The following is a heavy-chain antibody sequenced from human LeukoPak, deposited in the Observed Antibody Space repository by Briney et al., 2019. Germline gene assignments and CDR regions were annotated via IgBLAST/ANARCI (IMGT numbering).Heavy chain of an antibody. CDR2: ISAYNGNT. CDR1: GCTFTSYV. D-gene: IGHD3-3*01. CDR3: ARNTIFGVVIGY. J-gene: IGHJ4*02. Sequence: ASVKVSCKASGCTFTSYVISWVRQAPGQGLEWMGWISAYNGNTNYAQKLQGRVTMTTDTSTSTAYMELRSLRSDDTAVYYCARNTIFGVVIGYWGQGTLVTVSS. V-gene: IGHV1-18*01.